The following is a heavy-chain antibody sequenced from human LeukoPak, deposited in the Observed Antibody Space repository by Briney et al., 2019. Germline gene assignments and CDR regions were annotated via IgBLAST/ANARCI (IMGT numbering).Heavy chain of an antibody. CDR3: ARGDCSGGGCFLPEHLRH. V-gene: IGHV1-18*01. J-gene: IGHJ1*01. Sequence: GASVTVSFKASGYTIDSYSISWVRQAPGQGLEWMGWISAYNGNTNYSQRVQGRVTMTTDTSTSTAYMELRSLRSDDTAVYYCARGDCSGGGCFLPEHLRHWGQGTRVTVSS. CDR1: GYTIDSYS. CDR2: ISAYNGNT. D-gene: IGHD2-15*01.